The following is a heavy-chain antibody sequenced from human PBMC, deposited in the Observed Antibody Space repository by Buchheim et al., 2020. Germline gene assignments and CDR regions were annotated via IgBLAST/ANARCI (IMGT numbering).Heavy chain of an antibody. V-gene: IGHV3-30*18. CDR3: AKDEFEYQLLYRFDY. J-gene: IGHJ4*02. D-gene: IGHD2-2*02. CDR1: GFTFSSYG. CDR2: ISYDGSNK. Sequence: QVQLVESGGGVVQPGRSLRLSCAASGFTFSSYGMHWVRQAPGKGLEWVAVISYDGSNKYYADSVKGRFTISRANSKNTLYLQMNSLRAEDTAVYYCAKDEFEYQLLYRFDYWGQGTL.